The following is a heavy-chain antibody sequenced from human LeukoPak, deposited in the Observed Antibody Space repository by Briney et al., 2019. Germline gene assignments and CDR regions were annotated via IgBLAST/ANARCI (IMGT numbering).Heavy chain of an antibody. CDR1: GASISSTNW. CDR2: IYHGGST. CDR3: ASKRYTAPYYYDS. J-gene: IGHJ4*02. Sequence: KPSQTLSLTCTVSGASISSTNWWSWVRQPPGKGMEWIGEIYHGGSTNYNPSLKSRVTISVDKSKNQFSLKLNSVTAADTAVYYCASKRYTAPYYYDSWGQGPLVTVSS. D-gene: IGHD5-18*01. V-gene: IGHV4-4*02.